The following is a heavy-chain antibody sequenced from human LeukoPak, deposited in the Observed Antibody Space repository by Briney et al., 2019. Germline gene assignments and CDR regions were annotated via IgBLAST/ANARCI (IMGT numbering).Heavy chain of an antibody. J-gene: IGHJ4*02. CDR3: AKHFDSNGMPRAGFDY. V-gene: IGHV3-23*01. CDR1: GFTFSTYA. CDR2: IGGSGGST. Sequence: PGGSLRLSCAASGFTFSTYAMTWVRQAPGKGLEWVSAIGGSGGSTYYADSVKGRFTISRDNSKNTLSLQMSSLRAEDTAVYYCAKHFDSNGMPRAGFDYRGQGTLVTVSS. D-gene: IGHD3-22*01.